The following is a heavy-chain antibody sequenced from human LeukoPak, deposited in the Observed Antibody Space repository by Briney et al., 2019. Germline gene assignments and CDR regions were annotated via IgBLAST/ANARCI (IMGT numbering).Heavy chain of an antibody. Sequence: PGGSLRLSCAASGFTFDDYAMHWVRQAPGKGLEWVSGLNWNSGGIVYADSVKGRFTISRDNAKNSLYLQMNSLRAEDTALYYCAKDISRRAEGIDYWGQGTLVTVSS. D-gene: IGHD3-3*02. J-gene: IGHJ4*02. V-gene: IGHV3-9*01. CDR2: LNWNSGGI. CDR3: AKDISRRAEGIDY. CDR1: GFTFDDYA.